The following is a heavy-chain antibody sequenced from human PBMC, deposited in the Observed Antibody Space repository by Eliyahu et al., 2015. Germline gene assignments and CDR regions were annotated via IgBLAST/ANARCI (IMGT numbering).Heavy chain of an antibody. CDR3: ARRNSGSYPHPNYYYMDV. D-gene: IGHD1-26*01. J-gene: IGHJ6*03. V-gene: IGHV1-18*04. CDR2: INVFGGNT. Sequence: QVQVVQSGAEVKKPGASVKVSCKTSGYTFTSYGISWVRQAPGQGLEWMAWINVFGGNTNYAQKFQDRVTLTTDTSTSTAYMDLRSLRSDDTAVYYCARRNSGSYPHPNYYYMDVWGKGTTVTVSS. CDR1: GYTFTSYG.